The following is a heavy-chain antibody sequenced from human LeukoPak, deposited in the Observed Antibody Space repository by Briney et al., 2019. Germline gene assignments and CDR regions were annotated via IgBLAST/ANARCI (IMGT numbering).Heavy chain of an antibody. J-gene: IGHJ4*02. Sequence: GGSLRLSCAASGFTFSNAWMNWVRQAPGKGLEWVGRIKSKTDNSTTDYSAAVKGRFTISTDDSKNTLYLQMNGLKTEDTAVYYCTTGQVVDYDASGYSALDYWGQGTLVTVSS. CDR1: GFTFSNAW. V-gene: IGHV3-15*01. D-gene: IGHD3-22*01. CDR3: TTGQVVDYDASGYSALDY. CDR2: IKSKTDNSTT.